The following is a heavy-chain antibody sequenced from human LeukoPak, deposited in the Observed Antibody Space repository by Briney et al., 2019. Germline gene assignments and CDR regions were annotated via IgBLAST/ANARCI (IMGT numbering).Heavy chain of an antibody. CDR1: GYTFISYD. V-gene: IGHV1-8*01. CDR3: ARGPSYYYDSSGYSALDY. J-gene: IGHJ4*02. Sequence: ASVKVSCKASGYTFISYDINWVRQATGQGLEWMGWMNPNSGNTGYAQKFQGRVTMTRNTSISTAYMELSSLRSEDTAVYYCARGPSYYYDSSGYSALDYWGQGTLVTVSS. D-gene: IGHD3-22*01. CDR2: MNPNSGNT.